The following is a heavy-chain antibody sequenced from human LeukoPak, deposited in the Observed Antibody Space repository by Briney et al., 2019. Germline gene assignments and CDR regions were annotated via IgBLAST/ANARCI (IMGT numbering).Heavy chain of an antibody. CDR1: LDSTTSNF. D-gene: IGHD1-14*01. V-gene: IGHV4-4*02. CDR2: IHRSGSP. Sequence: SETLSLTCTVSLDSTTSNFWSWVRQSPGKGLEWIGEIHRSGSPNYNPSLQSRVTISIDRSRNQIALELSSVTAADTAVYYCAREILGGFNPGAYWGQGTLVTVSS. CDR3: AREILGGFNPGAY. J-gene: IGHJ4*02.